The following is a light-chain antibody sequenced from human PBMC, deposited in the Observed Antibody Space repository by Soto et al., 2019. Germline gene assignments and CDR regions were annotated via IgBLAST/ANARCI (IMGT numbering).Light chain of an antibody. V-gene: IGKV1-33*01. CDR3: QHYQPLPFP. CDR1: HDISDY. Sequence: DIQLTQSPSSLSSSLGDRVTITCQASHDISDYLNWYQQKPGKAPKLLIYDASYLEAGVPSRFSGSGSGTDFTFTISSLQPDDFATYYCQHYQPLPFPFGPGTEVDLK. J-gene: IGKJ3*01. CDR2: DAS.